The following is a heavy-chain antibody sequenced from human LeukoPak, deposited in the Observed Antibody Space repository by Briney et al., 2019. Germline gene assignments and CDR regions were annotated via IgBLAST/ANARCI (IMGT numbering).Heavy chain of an antibody. Sequence: GGSLRLSCAASGFTFSNAWMSWVRQAPGKGLEWVGRIKSKTDGGTTDYAAPVKGRFTISRDDSKNTLYLQMNSLKTEDTAVYYCTTTITMVRGVISNWGQGTLVTVSS. J-gene: IGHJ4*02. D-gene: IGHD3-10*01. CDR3: TTTITMVRGVISN. CDR2: IKSKTDGGTT. V-gene: IGHV3-15*01. CDR1: GFTFSNAW.